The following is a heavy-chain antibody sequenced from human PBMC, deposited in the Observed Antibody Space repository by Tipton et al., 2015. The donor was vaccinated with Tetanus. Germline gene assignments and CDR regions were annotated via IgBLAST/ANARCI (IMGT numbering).Heavy chain of an antibody. V-gene: IGHV3-23*01. D-gene: IGHD3-3*01. J-gene: IGHJ4*02. CDR2: ISDSGTADDSTT. Sequence: SLRLSCAASGFIFTNYAISWIRQAPGKRLEWVSAISDSGTADDSTTYYADSVKGRFTVSRDNSENTLYLQMNSLRAEDTAVYYCAKELERPHSLFDYWGQGTLVTVSS. CDR3: AKELERPHSLFDY. CDR1: GFIFTNYA.